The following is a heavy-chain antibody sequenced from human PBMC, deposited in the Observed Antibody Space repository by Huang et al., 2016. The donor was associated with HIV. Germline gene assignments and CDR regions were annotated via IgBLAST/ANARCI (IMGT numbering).Heavy chain of an antibody. CDR1: GFSLDSYN. Sequence: EVQLVESGGGRVKTGGSLRLSCAASGFSLDSYNMYWVRQTPGKGLQLVSSISPSSSFLDYAVSVKGRCSISRENAKNSLYLQMNNLRGDDTAVYYCARDRGQQLSPFDSWGQGTLVTVSS. D-gene: IGHD6-13*01. V-gene: IGHV3-21*01. J-gene: IGHJ4*02. CDR3: ARDRGQQLSPFDS. CDR2: ISPSSSFL.